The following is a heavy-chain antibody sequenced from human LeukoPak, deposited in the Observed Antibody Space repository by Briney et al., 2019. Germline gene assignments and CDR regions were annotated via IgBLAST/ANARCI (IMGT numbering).Heavy chain of an antibody. J-gene: IGHJ3*02. Sequence: SVKVSCKASGGTFSSYAISWVRQAPGQGLEWMGRIIPIFGTANYAQKFQGRVTITTDESTSTAYMELSSLRSEDTTVYYCATPGLYYYDSSGRYAFDIWGQGTMVTVSS. CDR1: GGTFSSYA. CDR3: ATPGLYYYDSSGRYAFDI. D-gene: IGHD3-22*01. CDR2: IIPIFGTA. V-gene: IGHV1-69*05.